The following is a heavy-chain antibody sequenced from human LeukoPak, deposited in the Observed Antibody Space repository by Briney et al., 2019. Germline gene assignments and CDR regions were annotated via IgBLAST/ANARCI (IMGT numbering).Heavy chain of an antibody. D-gene: IGHD6-19*01. J-gene: IGHJ4*02. CDR3: ARIPRGSGWSFLDF. CDR2: IQSDGSVQ. Sequence: GGSLRLSCAASGFSFSSYWMSWVRQAPGKGLGWVANIQSDGSVQQYVDSVKGRLTISRDNAKNSLYLQMNSLRAEDTAVYYCARIPRGSGWSFLDFWGQGTLVTVTS. CDR1: GFSFSSYW. V-gene: IGHV3-7*01.